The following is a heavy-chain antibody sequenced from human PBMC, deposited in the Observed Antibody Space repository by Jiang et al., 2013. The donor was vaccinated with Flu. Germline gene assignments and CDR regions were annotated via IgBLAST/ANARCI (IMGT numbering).Heavy chain of an antibody. CDR3: ARSVVPADLPYYYYGMDV. J-gene: IGHJ6*02. V-gene: IGHV1-69*06. CDR2: IIPIFGTA. CDR1: GGTFSSYA. D-gene: IGHD2-2*01. Sequence: SGAEVKKPGSSVKVSCKASGGTFSSYAISWVRQAPGQGLEWMGGIIPIFGTANYAQKFQGRVTITADKSTSTAYMELSSLRSEDTAVYYCARSVVPADLPYYYYGMDVWGQGTTVTVSS.